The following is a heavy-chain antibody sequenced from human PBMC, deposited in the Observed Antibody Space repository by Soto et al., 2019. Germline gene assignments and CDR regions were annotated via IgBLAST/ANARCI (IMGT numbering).Heavy chain of an antibody. CDR1: GASIISENW. CDR2: IHHTGST. CDR3: AKSWELRRFFAS. Sequence: QVQLQESGPGLVKPSGTLSLTCAVSGASIISENWWTWVRQSPGKGLEWIGEIHHTGSTTYNPSLDSRVTMSVDKSKNHFSLILSSVTAADTALYYWAKSWELRRFFASWGQGTLVTVSS. J-gene: IGHJ4*02. V-gene: IGHV4-4*02. D-gene: IGHD1-26*01.